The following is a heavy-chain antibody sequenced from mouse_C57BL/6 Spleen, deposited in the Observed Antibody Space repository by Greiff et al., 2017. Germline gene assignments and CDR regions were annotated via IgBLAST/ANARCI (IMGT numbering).Heavy chain of an antibody. CDR1: GFTFSSYA. V-gene: IGHV5-4*01. D-gene: IGHD1-1*01. J-gene: IGHJ3*01. CDR3: ARDQTTVEEAWFAY. Sequence: DVKLVESGGGLVKPGGSLKLSCAASGFTFSSYAMSWVRQTPEKRLEWVATISDGGSYTYYPDNVKGRFTISRDNAKNNLYLQMSHLKSEDTAMYYCARDQTTVEEAWFAYWGQGTLVTVSA. CDR2: ISDGGSYT.